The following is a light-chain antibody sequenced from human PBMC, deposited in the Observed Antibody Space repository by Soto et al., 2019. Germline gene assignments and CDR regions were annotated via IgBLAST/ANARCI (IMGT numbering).Light chain of an antibody. Sequence: IQMTQSPSSLSASLGDRVTITCRASQAIGTDLGWYQQKPGKAPKRLIYAASSLQSGAPPRFSGSGSGTDFTLTIRSLQSEDFATYFCQQAHSLPWTFGQGTKVELK. CDR1: QAIGTD. CDR3: QQAHSLPWT. CDR2: AAS. J-gene: IGKJ1*01. V-gene: IGKV1-17*01.